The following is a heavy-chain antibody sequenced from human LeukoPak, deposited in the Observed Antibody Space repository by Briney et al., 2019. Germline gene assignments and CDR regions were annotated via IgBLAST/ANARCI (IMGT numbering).Heavy chain of an antibody. Sequence: SETLSLTCAVYGGSFSGYYWSWIRQPPGKGLEWIGEIKHSGSTNYNPSLKSRVTISVDTSKNQFSLKLSSVTAADTAVYYCARRRVVPAAMDYWGQGTLVTVSS. V-gene: IGHV4-34*01. CDR1: GGSFSGYY. CDR3: ARRRVVPAAMDY. CDR2: IKHSGST. J-gene: IGHJ4*02. D-gene: IGHD2-2*01.